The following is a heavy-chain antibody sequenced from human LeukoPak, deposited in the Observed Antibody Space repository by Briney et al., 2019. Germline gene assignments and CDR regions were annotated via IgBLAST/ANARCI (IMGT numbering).Heavy chain of an antibody. Sequence: GASVKVSCXASGYTFTGYYMHWVRQAPGQGLEWMGWINPNSGGTNYAQKFQGRVTMTRDTSISTAYMELSRLRSDDTAVFYCARDRVAVAGSYMDVWGKGTTVTVSS. CDR1: GYTFTGYY. V-gene: IGHV1-2*02. D-gene: IGHD6-19*01. CDR2: INPNSGGT. J-gene: IGHJ6*03. CDR3: ARDRVAVAGSYMDV.